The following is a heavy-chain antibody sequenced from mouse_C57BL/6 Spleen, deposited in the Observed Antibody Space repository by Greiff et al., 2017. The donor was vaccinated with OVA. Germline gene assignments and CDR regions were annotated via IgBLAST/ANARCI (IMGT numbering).Heavy chain of an antibody. V-gene: IGHV5-17*01. CDR3: ERGWDLDY. Sequence: EVMLVESGGGLVKPGGSLKLSCAASGFTFSDYGMHWVRQAPEKGLEWVAYISSGSSTIYYADTVKGRFTISRDNAKNTLFLQMNSLRYEDTGMYYCERGWDLDYWGQGTTLTVSS. D-gene: IGHD2-3*01. CDR2: ISSGSSTI. CDR1: GFTFSDYG. J-gene: IGHJ2*01.